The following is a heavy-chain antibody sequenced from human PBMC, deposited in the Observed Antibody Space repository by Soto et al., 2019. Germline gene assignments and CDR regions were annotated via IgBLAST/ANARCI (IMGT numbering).Heavy chain of an antibody. J-gene: IGHJ6*02. CDR1: GGSISSSHW. D-gene: IGHD2-21*02. CDR2: IYHSGST. Sequence: SEPLSLTCAVSGGSISSSHWWGWVRQAPGKGLEWIGEIYHSGSTTYNPSLKSRIPMSVDKSKNQFSVNLSSVTAADTVVYYCVRVAYETALVPAPLLVWGRGTMVTVSS. V-gene: IGHV4-4*02. CDR3: VRVAYETALVPAPLLV.